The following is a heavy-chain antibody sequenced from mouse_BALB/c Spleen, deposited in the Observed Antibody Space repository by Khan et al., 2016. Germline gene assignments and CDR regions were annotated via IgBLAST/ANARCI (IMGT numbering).Heavy chain of an antibody. J-gene: IGHJ3*01. V-gene: IGHV3-2*02. CDR2: INYSGGT. CDR1: GYSITSDHA. CDR3: ARDYYGSSFFDY. Sequence: EVQLQESGPGLVKPSQSLSLTCTVTGYSITSDHAWNWIRQFPGDKLEWMAYINYSGGTSYNPSLKSRISITRDTSKNQFFLQLNSVTAEDTATYYCARDYYGSSFFDYWGQGTLVTVS. D-gene: IGHD1-1*01.